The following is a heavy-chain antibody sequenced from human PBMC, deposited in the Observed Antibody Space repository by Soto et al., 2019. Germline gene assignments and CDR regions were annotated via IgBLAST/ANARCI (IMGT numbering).Heavy chain of an antibody. CDR2: IYSGGST. D-gene: IGHD2-15*01. J-gene: IGHJ6*02. CDR1: GFTVSSNY. V-gene: IGHV3-53*01. Sequence: EVQLVESGGGLIQPGGSLRLSCAASGFTVSSNYMSWVRQAPGKGLEWVSVIYSGGSTYYADSVKGRFTISRDNSKNPLYLQMNSLRAEDTAVYYCARAGGYCSGGSCYEYGMDVWGQGTTVTVSS. CDR3: ARAGGYCSGGSCYEYGMDV.